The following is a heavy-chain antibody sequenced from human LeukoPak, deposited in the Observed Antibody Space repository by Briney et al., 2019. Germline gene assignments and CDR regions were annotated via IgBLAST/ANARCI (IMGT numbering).Heavy chain of an antibody. Sequence: PSETLSLTCTVSGGSISSSSYYWGWIRQPPGKGLEWIGSIYYSGSTYYNPSLKNRVTISVDTSKNQFSLKLSSVTAADTAVYYCARGEVDYYYYYMDVWGKGTTVTISS. CDR3: ARGEVDYYYYYMDV. CDR2: IYYSGST. V-gene: IGHV4-39*07. CDR1: GGSISSSSYY. J-gene: IGHJ6*03. D-gene: IGHD5-12*01.